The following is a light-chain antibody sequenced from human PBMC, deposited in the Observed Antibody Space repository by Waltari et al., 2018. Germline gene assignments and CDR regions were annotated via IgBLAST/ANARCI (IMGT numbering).Light chain of an antibody. CDR3: QQYYSTAQVT. CDR2: LAS. Sequence: DIVMTQSPDSLAVSLGERATINCKSSQSVLYSSNNNNYLAWYQQKPGQPPKLLTYLASTRESGVPDRFSGSGCGTDFTLTISSLQAEDVAVYYCQQYYSTAQVTFGGGTKIEIK. V-gene: IGKV4-1*01. CDR1: QSVLYSSNNNNY. J-gene: IGKJ4*01.